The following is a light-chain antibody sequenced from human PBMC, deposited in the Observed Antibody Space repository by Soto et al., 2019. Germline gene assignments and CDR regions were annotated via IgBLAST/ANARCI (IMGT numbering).Light chain of an antibody. CDR2: GNN. V-gene: IGLV1-44*01. CDR1: PSNIGRNI. Sequence: QSVLTQPPSASGTPGQRVTISCSGSPSNIGRNIVNWYQQLPGTAPKVLIYGNNQRPSGVPDRFSGSKSGTSASLAISGLQSEDESDYYCAAWDDSLNGYVFGTGTKLTVL. J-gene: IGLJ1*01. CDR3: AAWDDSLNGYV.